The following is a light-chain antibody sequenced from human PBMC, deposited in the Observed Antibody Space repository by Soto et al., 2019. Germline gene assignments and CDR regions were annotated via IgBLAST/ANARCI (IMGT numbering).Light chain of an antibody. V-gene: IGKV3-20*01. CDR2: GAS. Sequence: MVLTQSPATLSLSPGERATLSCRASQSVSSSYLAWYQQKPGQAPRLLIYGASSRATGIPGRFSGSGSGTDFTLTISRLEPDDFATYYCQQYSSLSWTFGQGTNVDIK. J-gene: IGKJ1*01. CDR3: QQYSSLSWT. CDR1: QSVSSSY.